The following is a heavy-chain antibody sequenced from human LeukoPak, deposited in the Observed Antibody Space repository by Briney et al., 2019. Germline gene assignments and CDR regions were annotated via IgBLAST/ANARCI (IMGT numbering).Heavy chain of an antibody. V-gene: IGHV1-46*01. D-gene: IGHD1-1*01. Sequence: RASVKVSCKASGYTFTNYYMHWVRQAPGQGLEWMGIINPSGGSTNYAQKFQGRVTMTRDMSMSTVYMELSSLGSEDTAVFYCTTFDYWGQGTLVTISS. J-gene: IGHJ4*02. CDR2: INPSGGST. CDR3: TTFDY. CDR1: GYTFTNYY.